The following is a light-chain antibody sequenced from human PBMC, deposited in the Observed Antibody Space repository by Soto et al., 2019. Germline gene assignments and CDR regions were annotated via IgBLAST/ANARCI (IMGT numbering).Light chain of an antibody. V-gene: IGKV1-39*01. Sequence: DIQRTQSPSSLSASVGERVTIICRASQSISSYLNWYQQKPGKAPKLMIYTASTLQSGVPSRFSGSGSGPDFTLTISSLQTEDFATYFCQQSSRTPWTFGPGTKVDIK. CDR2: TAS. J-gene: IGKJ1*01. CDR1: QSISSY. CDR3: QQSSRTPWT.